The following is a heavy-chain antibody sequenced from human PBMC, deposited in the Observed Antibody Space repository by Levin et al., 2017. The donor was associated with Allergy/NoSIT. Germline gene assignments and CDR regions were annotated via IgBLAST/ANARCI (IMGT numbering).Heavy chain of an antibody. CDR2: IKSKTDGGTT. J-gene: IGHJ3*02. Sequence: GESLKISCAASGFTFTNAWMNWVRQAPGKGLAWVARIKSKTDGGTTDYAAPVKGRFTISRDDSKNTLYLQMNSLKTEDTAVYYCTTVKGRVWLREADDVFDSWGQGTMVTVSS. CDR1: GFTFTNAW. V-gene: IGHV3-15*07. CDR3: TTVKGRVWLREADDVFDS. D-gene: IGHD3-10*01.